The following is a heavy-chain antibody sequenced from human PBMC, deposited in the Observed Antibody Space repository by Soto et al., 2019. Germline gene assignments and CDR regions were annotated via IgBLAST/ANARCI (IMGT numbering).Heavy chain of an antibody. CDR2: ISGSGGST. V-gene: IGHV3-23*01. D-gene: IGHD3-22*01. CDR3: ARGQFDDSSGGFDY. Sequence: PGGSLRLSCAASGFTVSSYAMSWVRQAPGKGLEWVSAISGSGGSTYYADSVKGRFTISRDNSKNTLYLQMNSLRAEDTAMYYCARGQFDDSSGGFDYWGQGALVTVSS. J-gene: IGHJ4*02. CDR1: GFTVSSYA.